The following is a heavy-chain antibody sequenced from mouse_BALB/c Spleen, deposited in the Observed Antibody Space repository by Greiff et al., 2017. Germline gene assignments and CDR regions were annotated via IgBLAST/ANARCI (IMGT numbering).Heavy chain of an antibody. CDR1: GYSITSDYA. J-gene: IGHJ4*01. D-gene: IGHD2-4*01. Sequence: EVKLMESGPGLVKPSQSLSLTCTVTGYSITSDYAWNWIRQFPGNKLEWMGYISYSGSTSYNPSLKSRISITRDTSKNQFFLQLNSVTTEDTATYYCARENDYDDAMDYWGQGTSVTVSS. CDR2: ISYSGST. CDR3: ARENDYDDAMDY. V-gene: IGHV3-2*02.